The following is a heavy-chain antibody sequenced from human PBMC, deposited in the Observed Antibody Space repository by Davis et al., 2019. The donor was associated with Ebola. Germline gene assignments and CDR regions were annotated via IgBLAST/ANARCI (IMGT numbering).Heavy chain of an antibody. V-gene: IGHV1-46*01. CDR2: INPSGGST. CDR3: ARDSVVGAAAGTGY. D-gene: IGHD6-13*01. J-gene: IGHJ4*02. Sequence: ASVNVSCKASGGTFSSYAISWVRQAPGQGLEWMGIINPSGGSTSYAQKFQGRVTMTRDTSTSTVYMELSSLRSEDTAVYYWARDSVVGAAAGTGYWSQGTLVGVSS. CDR1: GGTFSSYA.